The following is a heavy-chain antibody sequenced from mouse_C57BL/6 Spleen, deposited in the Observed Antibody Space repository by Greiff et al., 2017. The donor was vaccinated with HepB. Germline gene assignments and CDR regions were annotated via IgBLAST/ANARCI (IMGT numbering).Heavy chain of an antibody. CDR1: GYTFPSYW. Sequence: VQLQQPGAELVKPGASVKLSCKASGYTFPSYWMHWVKQRPGQGLEWIGMIHPNSGSTNYNEKFKSKATLAVDKSSSPAYMQLSSLTSEDSAVYYCAGDYGRGVYWGQGTTLTVSS. CDR3: AGDYGRGVY. J-gene: IGHJ2*01. V-gene: IGHV1-64*01. D-gene: IGHD1-1*01. CDR2: IHPNSGST.